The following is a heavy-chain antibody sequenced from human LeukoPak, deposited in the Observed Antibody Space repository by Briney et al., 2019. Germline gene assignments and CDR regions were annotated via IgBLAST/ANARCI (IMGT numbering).Heavy chain of an antibody. CDR2: INHSGST. J-gene: IGHJ4*02. CDR3: AFGYYYDSSGYYSDY. V-gene: IGHV4-34*01. CDR1: GGSFSGYY. D-gene: IGHD3-22*01. Sequence: SETLSLTCTVYGGSFSGYYWSWIRQPPGKGLEWIGEINHSGSTNYNPSLKSRVTISVDTSKNQFSLKLSSVTAAGTAVYYCAFGYYYDSSGYYSDYWGQGTLVTVSS.